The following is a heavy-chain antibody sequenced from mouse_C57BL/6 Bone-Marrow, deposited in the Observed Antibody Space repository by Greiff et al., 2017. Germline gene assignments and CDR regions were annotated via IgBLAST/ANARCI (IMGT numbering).Heavy chain of an antibody. V-gene: IGHV1-81*01. J-gene: IGHJ3*01. CDR2: IYPRSGNT. D-gene: IGHD2-5*01. CDR1: GYTFTSYG. Sequence: QVQLQQSGAELARPGASVKLSCKASGYTFTSYGISWVKQRTGQGLEWIGEIYPRSGNTYYNEKFKGKATLTADKSSSTAYMELRSLTSEDSAVYFCAGDYSNCFAYWGQGTLVTVSA. CDR3: AGDYSNCFAY.